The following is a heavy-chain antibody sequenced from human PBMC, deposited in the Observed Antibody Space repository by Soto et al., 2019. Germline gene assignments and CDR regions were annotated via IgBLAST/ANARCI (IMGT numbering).Heavy chain of an antibody. CDR1: GFTASSNY. J-gene: IGHJ4*02. CDR3: ASHYYYDNSGYYYFDY. CDR2: IYSGGST. V-gene: IGHV3-53*01. D-gene: IGHD3-22*01. Sequence: PGGSLRLSCAASGFTASSNYMSWVRRAPGKGLEWVSVIYSGGSTYYADSVKGRFTISRDSSKNTLYLQMNSLRAEDTAVYYCASHYYYDNSGYYYFDYWGQGTLVTVSS.